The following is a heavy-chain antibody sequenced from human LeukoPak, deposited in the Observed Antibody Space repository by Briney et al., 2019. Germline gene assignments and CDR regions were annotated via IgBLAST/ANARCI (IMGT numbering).Heavy chain of an antibody. J-gene: IGHJ4*02. CDR3: ARLPTFDY. Sequence: GESREISGEGSGSIFTSYWIGGGRQVRGKGGEWRGIIYPGDSDTRYSPSCQGQVTISADKTSSTSDRKWRDVEATGAAMYYCARLPTFDYWGQGTLVTVSS. V-gene: IGHV5-51*01. CDR2: IYPGDSDT. CDR1: GSIFTSYW.